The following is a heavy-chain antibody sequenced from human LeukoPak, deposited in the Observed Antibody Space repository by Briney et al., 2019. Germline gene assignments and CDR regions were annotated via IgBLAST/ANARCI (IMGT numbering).Heavy chain of an antibody. D-gene: IGHD6-13*01. CDR2: ISYDGTNK. J-gene: IGHJ5*01. V-gene: IGHV3-30*18. Sequence: GGSLRLSCAASGFTFSSYGMHWVRQAPGKGLEWVAVISYDGTNKFYADSVKGRFTISRDNSKNTLFLQMNSLRAGDTAVYYCAKELYSTTWFDYRGQGTLVTVSS. CDR3: AKELYSTTWFDY. CDR1: GFTFSSYG.